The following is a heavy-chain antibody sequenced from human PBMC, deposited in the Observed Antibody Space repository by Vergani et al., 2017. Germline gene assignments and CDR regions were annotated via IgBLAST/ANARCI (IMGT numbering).Heavy chain of an antibody. CDR2: ISWNSGSI. D-gene: IGHD1-1*01. J-gene: IGHJ2*01. Sequence: EVQLVEFGGGLVQPGRSLRLSCAASGFTFDDYAMHWVRQAPGKGLGWVSGISWNSGSISYADSVKGRFTISRDNAKNSLYLQMNSLRAEETALYYCAKDGGTALGTYWYFDLWGRGTLVTVSS. V-gene: IGHV3-9*01. CDR3: AKDGGTALGTYWYFDL. CDR1: GFTFDDYA.